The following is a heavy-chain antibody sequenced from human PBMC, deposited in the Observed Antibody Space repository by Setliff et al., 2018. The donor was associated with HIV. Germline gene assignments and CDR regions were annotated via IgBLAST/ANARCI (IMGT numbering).Heavy chain of an antibody. CDR2: ISPNNGAA. D-gene: IGHD6-6*01. V-gene: IGHV1-2*06. CDR3: ARPRVFDSFDV. J-gene: IGHJ3*01. Sequence: ASVKVSCKAIGYMILGYKMNWVRQAPGQGLEWIGRISPNNGAAEYAPKFQGRVSMTLDTSISAAYLEIPRLTSDDAAVYFCARPRVFDSFDVWGQGTKVTVSS. CDR1: GYMILGYK.